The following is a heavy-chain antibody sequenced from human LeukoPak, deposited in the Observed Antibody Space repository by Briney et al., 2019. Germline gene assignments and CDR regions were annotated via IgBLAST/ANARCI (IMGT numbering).Heavy chain of an antibody. CDR1: GGSISSSSYY. Sequence: SETLSLTCTVSGGSISSSSYYWGWIRQPPGKGLEWIGSIYYSGSTYYNPSLKSRVTISVDTSKNQFSLKLSSVTAADTAVYKCAAVDRQWFDPWGQGTLVTVSS. CDR3: AAVDRQWFDP. CDR2: IYYSGST. V-gene: IGHV4-39*07. D-gene: IGHD6-19*01. J-gene: IGHJ5*02.